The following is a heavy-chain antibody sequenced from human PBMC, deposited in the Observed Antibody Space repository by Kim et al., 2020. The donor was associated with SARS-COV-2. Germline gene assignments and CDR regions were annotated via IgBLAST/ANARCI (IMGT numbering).Heavy chain of an antibody. CDR2: GNHSESS. V-gene: IGHV4-34*01. CDR1: GGSFSSYY. CDR3: ARWSRIFGVEYYYYGMDV. J-gene: IGHJ6*02. D-gene: IGHD3-3*02. Sequence: SETLSLTCAVSGGSFSSYYWCWIRQPPRKGLEWVGEGNHSESSNYNPSLKSRVTISVDTSKNQFSLKLSSVTAADTAVYYCARWSRIFGVEYYYYGMDVWGQGTTVTVSS.